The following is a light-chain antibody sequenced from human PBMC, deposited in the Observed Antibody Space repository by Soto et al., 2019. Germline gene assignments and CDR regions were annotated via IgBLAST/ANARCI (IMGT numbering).Light chain of an antibody. CDR3: QQSYCTPRT. Sequence: DIQMTQSPSSLSASVGDRVTITCRASQSISSYLNWYQQKPGKAPKLLIYAASSLQSGVPSRFSGSGSGTDFTPTISSLQPEDFATYYCQQSYCTPRTFGQGTKVDIK. CDR2: AAS. CDR1: QSISSY. J-gene: IGKJ1*01. V-gene: IGKV1-39*01.